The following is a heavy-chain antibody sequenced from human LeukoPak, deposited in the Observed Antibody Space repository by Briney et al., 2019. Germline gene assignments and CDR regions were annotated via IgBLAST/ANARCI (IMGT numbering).Heavy chain of an antibody. CDR2: ISSSSSYI. CDR3: ARDYGIVGAIGY. J-gene: IGHJ4*02. CDR1: GFTFSSYS. V-gene: IGHV3-21*05. Sequence: GGSLRLSCAASGFTFSSYSMNWVRQAPGKGLEWVSYISSSSSYIYYADSVKGRFTISRDNAKNSLYLQMNSLRAEDTAVYYCARDYGIVGAIGYWGQGTLVTVSS. D-gene: IGHD1-26*01.